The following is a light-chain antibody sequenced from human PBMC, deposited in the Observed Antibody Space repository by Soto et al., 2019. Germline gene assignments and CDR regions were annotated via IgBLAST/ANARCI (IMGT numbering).Light chain of an antibody. CDR1: QSTSSW. CDR2: KAS. Sequence: DIQMTQSPSTLSASVGDRVTITCRASQSTSSWLAWYQQKPGKAPKLLIYKASSLESGVPSRFSGSGSGTEFTLTISSLQPDDFATYYCQQSDSIPITFGQGTRLEIK. V-gene: IGKV1-5*03. J-gene: IGKJ5*01. CDR3: QQSDSIPIT.